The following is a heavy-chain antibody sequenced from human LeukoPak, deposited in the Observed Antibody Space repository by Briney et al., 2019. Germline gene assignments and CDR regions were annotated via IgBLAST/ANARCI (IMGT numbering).Heavy chain of an antibody. Sequence: SETLSLTCIVSGGSISSSNYYWGWIRQPPGKGLEWIGSMYYSGSTYYNPSLKSRVTISVDTSKNQFSLKLSSVTAADTAVYYCARDDYGGNVSFDFWGQGTLVTVSS. D-gene: IGHD4-23*01. CDR2: MYYSGST. CDR3: ARDDYGGNVSFDF. CDR1: GGSISSSNYY. J-gene: IGHJ4*02. V-gene: IGHV4-39*02.